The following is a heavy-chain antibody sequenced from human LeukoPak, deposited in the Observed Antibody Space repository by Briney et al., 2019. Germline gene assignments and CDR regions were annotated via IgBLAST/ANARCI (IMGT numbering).Heavy chain of an antibody. CDR2: TSFDVSNK. CDR1: AFTFSSHS. D-gene: IGHD2-2*02. J-gene: IGHJ4*02. CDR3: ARGYCTSTSCYNDY. V-gene: IGHV3-30*04. Sequence: PGGSVRLSCAPSAFTFSSHSIHSVRLAPGKGLEWAATTSFDVSNKYYADSVKGRFTISRDNSKNTLYLQMNSLRTEDTAVYSCARGYCTSTSCYNDYWGQGTLVTVSS.